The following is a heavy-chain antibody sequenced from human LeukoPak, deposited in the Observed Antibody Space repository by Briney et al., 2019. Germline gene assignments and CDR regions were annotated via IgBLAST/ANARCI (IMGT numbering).Heavy chain of an antibody. D-gene: IGHD6-13*01. J-gene: IGHJ4*02. V-gene: IGHV4-4*07. CDR2: IYTSGST. Sequence: SETLSLTCTVSGGSISSYYWSWIRQHAGKGLEWIGRIYTSGSTNYHPSLKSRVTMSVDTSKNQFSLKLSSVTAADTAVYYCARGSYSSSWYLNYWGQGTLVTVSS. CDR1: GGSISSYY. CDR3: ARGSYSSSWYLNY.